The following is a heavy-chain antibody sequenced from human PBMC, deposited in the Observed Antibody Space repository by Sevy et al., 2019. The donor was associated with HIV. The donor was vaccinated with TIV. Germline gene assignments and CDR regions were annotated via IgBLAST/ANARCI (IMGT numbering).Heavy chain of an antibody. CDR3: AGVGRYCSGGSCYSLEYFDY. CDR2: IYSGGST. V-gene: IGHV3-53*01. J-gene: IGHJ4*02. CDR1: GFTVSSNY. D-gene: IGHD2-15*01. Sequence: GGSLRLSCAASGFTVSSNYMSWVRQAPGKGLEWVSVIYSGGSTYYADSVKGRFTISRDNSKNTLYLQMNSLRAEDTAVYYCAGVGRYCSGGSCYSLEYFDYWGQGTLVTVSS.